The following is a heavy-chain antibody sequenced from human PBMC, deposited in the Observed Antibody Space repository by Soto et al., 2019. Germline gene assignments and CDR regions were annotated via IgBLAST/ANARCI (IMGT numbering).Heavy chain of an antibody. CDR3: ASYGGNNPYYGMDV. CDR1: GDSISSGANY. J-gene: IGHJ6*02. Sequence: SETLSLTCTVSGDSISSGANYWSWIRQPPGKGLEWIGYIYYSGSTYYNPTLKSRVTISVDRSKNLFSLKLSSVTAADTAVYYCASYGGNNPYYGMDVWGQGTTVTVSS. CDR2: IYYSGST. V-gene: IGHV4-30-4*01. D-gene: IGHD2-15*01.